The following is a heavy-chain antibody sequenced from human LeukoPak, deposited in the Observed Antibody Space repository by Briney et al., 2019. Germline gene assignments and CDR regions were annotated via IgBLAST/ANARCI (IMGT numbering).Heavy chain of an antibody. CDR2: IYYSGST. Sequence: SETLSLTRTVSGGSVSNSNYYWGWIRQPPGKGLEYIGSIYYSGSTYYNPSLESRVTISVDTSKNQFSLKLGSVTAADTAVYYCVSLPVSVYDSSGYVYYFDFWGQGTLVTVSS. CDR1: GGSVSNSNYY. D-gene: IGHD3-22*01. V-gene: IGHV4-39*01. CDR3: VSLPVSVYDSSGYVYYFDF. J-gene: IGHJ4*02.